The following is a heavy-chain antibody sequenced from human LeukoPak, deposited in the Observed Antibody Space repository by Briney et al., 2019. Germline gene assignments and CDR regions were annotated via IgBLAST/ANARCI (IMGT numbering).Heavy chain of an antibody. D-gene: IGHD5-24*01. CDR3: ARDLFSGAEMATLDY. J-gene: IGHJ4*02. Sequence: GGSLRLSCAASGFVFSTYAIHWVRHVPGKGLEYVSGINGSGDYTDYANSVKGRFTISRDNFKNTVYLRMGSLRAEDMAVYYCARDLFSGAEMATLDYWGQGTLVTVSS. CDR1: GFVFSTYA. CDR2: INGSGDYT. V-gene: IGHV3-64*01.